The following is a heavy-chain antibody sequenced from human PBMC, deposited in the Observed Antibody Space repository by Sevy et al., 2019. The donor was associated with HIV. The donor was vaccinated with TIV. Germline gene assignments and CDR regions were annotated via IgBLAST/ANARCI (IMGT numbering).Heavy chain of an antibody. V-gene: IGHV4-59*01. J-gene: IGHJ6*03. CDR2: IYYSGST. CDR1: GSSISSYY. CDR3: ARRYYGDYFGYYYYYMDV. D-gene: IGHD4-17*01. Sequence: SETLSLTCTVSGSSISSYYWSWIRQPPGKGLEWIGYIYYSGSTNYNPSLKSRVIRSVDTSKNQFSLELSSVTAADTAVYYCARRYYGDYFGYYYYYMDVWGKGITVTVSS.